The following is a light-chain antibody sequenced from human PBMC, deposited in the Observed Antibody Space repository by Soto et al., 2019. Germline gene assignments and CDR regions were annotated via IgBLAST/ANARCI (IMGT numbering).Light chain of an antibody. J-gene: IGKJ1*01. Sequence: DIQMTQSPSTLSASVGDRVTITCRASQSISSWLAWYQQKPGKAPKLLIYKASNLESGVPSRFSGSGSGTEFTLTISSLQPDDFATYYCQQYNSYSRTFGQGTTVEIK. CDR2: KAS. CDR1: QSISSW. V-gene: IGKV1-5*03. CDR3: QQYNSYSRT.